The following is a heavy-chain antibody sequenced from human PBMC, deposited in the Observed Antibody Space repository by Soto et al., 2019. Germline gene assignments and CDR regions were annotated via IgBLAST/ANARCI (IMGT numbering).Heavy chain of an antibody. J-gene: IGHJ4*02. D-gene: IGHD3-22*01. CDR1: GFHFSSYS. CDR3: VKEWGYYDSSGYYSAAFDY. V-gene: IGHV3-64D*06. Sequence: GSPKISRSAFGFHFSSYSMHRVRQAPGEGLEYVSAMSSDGGSTYYADSVKGRFTISRDNSKNTLYLQMSSLRAEDTAVYYCVKEWGYYDSSGYYSAAFDYWGQGTLVTVSS. CDR2: MSSDGGST.